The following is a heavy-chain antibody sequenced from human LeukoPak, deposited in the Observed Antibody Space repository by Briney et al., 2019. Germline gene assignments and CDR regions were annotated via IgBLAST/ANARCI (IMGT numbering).Heavy chain of an antibody. CDR3: ARDGDYSNYAVFGYYYYYYMDV. V-gene: IGHV3-21*01. Sequence: SGGSLRLSCAASGFTFSSYSMNWVRQAPGKGLEWVSSISSSSSYIYYADSVKGRFTISRDNAKNSLYLQMNSLRAEDTAVYYCARDGDYSNYAVFGYYYYYYMDVWGKGTTVTVSS. D-gene: IGHD4-11*01. CDR1: GFTFSSYS. J-gene: IGHJ6*03. CDR2: ISSSSSYI.